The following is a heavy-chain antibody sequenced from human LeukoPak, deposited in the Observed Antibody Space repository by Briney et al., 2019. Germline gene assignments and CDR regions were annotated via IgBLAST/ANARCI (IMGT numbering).Heavy chain of an antibody. J-gene: IGHJ2*01. CDR2: IHYSGST. CDR1: GGSISSYH. D-gene: IGHD1-26*01. CDR3: ARVGSSSYWYFDL. V-gene: IGHV4-59*01. Sequence: SETLSLTCTVSGGSISSYHWIWIRQPPGKGLEWIGYIHYSGSTNYNPSLKSRVTTSIDTSRNQFSLKVKSVTLADTAVYYCARVGSSSYWYFDLWGRGTLVTVSS.